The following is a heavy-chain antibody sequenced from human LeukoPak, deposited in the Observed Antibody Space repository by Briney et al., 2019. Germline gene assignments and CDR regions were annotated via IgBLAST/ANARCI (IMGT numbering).Heavy chain of an antibody. Sequence: PSETLSLTCAVYGGSFSGYYWSWIRQPPGKGLEWIGEINHSGSTNYKPSLKSRVTISVDTSKNQFSLKLSSVTAADTAVYYCARRTYYFDYWGQGTLVTVSS. CDR2: INHSGST. V-gene: IGHV4-34*01. D-gene: IGHD1-1*01. J-gene: IGHJ4*02. CDR3: ARRTYYFDY. CDR1: GGSFSGYY.